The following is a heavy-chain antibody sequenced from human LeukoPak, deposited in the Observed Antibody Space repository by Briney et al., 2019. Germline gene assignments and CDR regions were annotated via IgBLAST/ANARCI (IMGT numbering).Heavy chain of an antibody. CDR3: AKFLPTHIVVANYYFDY. CDR2: ISGSGGST. CDR1: GFTFSSYA. V-gene: IGHV3-23*01. Sequence: GGSLRLSCAASGFTFSSYAMSWVRQAPGKGLEWVSAISGSGGSTYYADSVKGRFTISRDNSKNTLYLQMNILRAEDTAVYYCAKFLPTHIVVANYYFDYWGQGTLVTVSS. D-gene: IGHD2-21*01. J-gene: IGHJ4*02.